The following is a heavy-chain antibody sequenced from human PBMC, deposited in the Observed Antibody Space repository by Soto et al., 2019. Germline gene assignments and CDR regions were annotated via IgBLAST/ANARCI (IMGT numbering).Heavy chain of an antibody. CDR3: ARDREYYYDSSGYYRTYYYYSGMDV. CDR2: ISYDGSNK. V-gene: IGHV3-30-3*01. J-gene: IGHJ6*02. Sequence: GGSLRLSCAASGFTFSSYAMHWVRQAPGKGLEWVAVISYDGSNKYYADSVKGRFTISRDNSKNTLYLQMNSLRAEDTAVYYCARDREYYYDSSGYYRTYYYYSGMDVCGQGTTVTLSS. CDR1: GFTFSSYA. D-gene: IGHD3-22*01.